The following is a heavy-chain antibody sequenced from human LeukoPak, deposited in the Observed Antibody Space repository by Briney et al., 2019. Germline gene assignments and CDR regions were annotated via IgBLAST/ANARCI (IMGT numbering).Heavy chain of an antibody. V-gene: IGHV3-30*14. CDR1: GFTFSSSA. D-gene: IGHD3-16*01. Sequence: GGSLRLSCAASGFTFSSSALHWVRQSPGKGLEWVAVISYDGSNKYYADSVKGRFTISGDNSKNTLYLQMNSLRAEDTAVYYCALILSAYYYGMDVWGQGTTVTVSS. CDR2: ISYDGSNK. J-gene: IGHJ6*02. CDR3: ALILSAYYYGMDV.